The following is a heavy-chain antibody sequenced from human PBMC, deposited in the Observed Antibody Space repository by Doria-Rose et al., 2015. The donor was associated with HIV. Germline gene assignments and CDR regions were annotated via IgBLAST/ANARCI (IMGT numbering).Heavy chain of an antibody. CDR3: ARIKSSRWYHKYYFDF. CDR2: MCSDDER. CDR1: GVSLSSPGMG. D-gene: IGHD6-13*01. J-gene: IGHJ4*02. Sequence: QVTLKESGPVLVKPTATLTLTCTVSGVSLSSPGMGVSWIRQPPGKALEWLANMCSDDERSYKTSLKSRLTISRGTSKSQVVLTMTDMDPVDTATYYCARIKSSRWYHKYYFDFWGQGTLVIVSA. V-gene: IGHV2-26*01.